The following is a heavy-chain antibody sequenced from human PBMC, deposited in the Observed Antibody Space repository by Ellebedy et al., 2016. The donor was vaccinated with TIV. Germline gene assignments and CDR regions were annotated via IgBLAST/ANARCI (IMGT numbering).Heavy chain of an antibody. V-gene: IGHV3-30*18. CDR1: GFTFSPYG. Sequence: GESLKISXVASGFTFSPYGMHWVRQAPGKGLEWVAVVSGDGGATYYADSVKGRFTISRDNSKNTVYLQMNSLRSEDTAMFSCAKEDSIWQYAFDLWGQGTMVTVSS. D-gene: IGHD4-11*01. CDR2: VSGDGGAT. J-gene: IGHJ3*01. CDR3: AKEDSIWQYAFDL.